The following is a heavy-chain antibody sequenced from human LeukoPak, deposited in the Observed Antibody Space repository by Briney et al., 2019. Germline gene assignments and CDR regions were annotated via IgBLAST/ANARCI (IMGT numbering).Heavy chain of an antibody. Sequence: ALVKVSCKASGYTFTGYYIHWVRQAPGQGLEWMGRINPNSGGTNYAQKFQGRVTMTRNTSISTAYMELSSLRSEDTAVYYCARQSGSGSYHYGMDVWGQGTTVTVSS. V-gene: IGHV1-2*06. CDR1: GYTFTGYY. CDR2: INPNSGGT. D-gene: IGHD1-26*01. J-gene: IGHJ6*02. CDR3: ARQSGSGSYHYGMDV.